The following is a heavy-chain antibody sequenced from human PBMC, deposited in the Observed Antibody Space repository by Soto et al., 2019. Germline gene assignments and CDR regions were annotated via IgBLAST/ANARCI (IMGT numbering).Heavy chain of an antibody. V-gene: IGHV3-74*01. D-gene: IGHD1-26*01. Sequence: EVQLVESGGGLVQPGGSLRLSCAASGFTFSSYWMHWVRQAPGKGLVWVSRIDNAGSSVRYADSVKVRFTISRDNAKNTLYLQMNSLRAEDTAVYYCTRVGGSVSGMDVWGQGTTVTVSS. J-gene: IGHJ6*02. CDR3: TRVGGSVSGMDV. CDR2: IDNAGSSV. CDR1: GFTFSSYW.